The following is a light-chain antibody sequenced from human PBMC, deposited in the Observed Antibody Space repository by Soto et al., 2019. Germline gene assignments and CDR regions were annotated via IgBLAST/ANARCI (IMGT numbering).Light chain of an antibody. V-gene: IGKV3-11*01. CDR3: QQRTNWPPT. CDR1: QSVSSY. J-gene: IGKJ4*01. Sequence: EIGVTQSPATLSLSPEDRATLSCRASQSVSSYLAWYQQRPGQAPRLLIYDASNRATGIPARFSGSGSGTDFTLTISSLETEDFAVYYCQQRTNWPPTFGGGTKVEIK. CDR2: DAS.